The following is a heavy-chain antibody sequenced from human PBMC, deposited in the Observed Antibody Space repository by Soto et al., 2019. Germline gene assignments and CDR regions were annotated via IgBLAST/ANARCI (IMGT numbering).Heavy chain of an antibody. J-gene: IGHJ6*02. V-gene: IGHV1-69*18. Sequence: QVQLVQSGAEVKTPGSSVKVSCEASGGTFSSYSINWVRQAPGQGLEWMGRIIPMFGTTDYAQRFQGRVTFAADEATNTASMEVTDLTSEDTAVYYCARAAVLTFTRFYDVYVWGQGTTVTVSS. D-gene: IGHD6-25*01. CDR2: IIPMFGTT. CDR3: ARAAVLTFTRFYDVYV. CDR1: GGTFSSYS.